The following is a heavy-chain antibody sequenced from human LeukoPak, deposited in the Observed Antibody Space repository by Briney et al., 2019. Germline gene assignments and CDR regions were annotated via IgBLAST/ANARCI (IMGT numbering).Heavy chain of an antibody. CDR1: GGSISSYY. J-gene: IGHJ4*02. D-gene: IGHD3-10*01. Sequence: SETLFLTCTVSGGSISSYYWSWIRQPPGKGLEWIGYIYYSGSTNYNPSLKSRVTISVDTSKNQFSLKLSSVTAADTAVYYCARVSYYGSGSYYHDYWGQGTLVTVSS. CDR3: ARVSYYGSGSYYHDY. V-gene: IGHV4-59*01. CDR2: IYYSGST.